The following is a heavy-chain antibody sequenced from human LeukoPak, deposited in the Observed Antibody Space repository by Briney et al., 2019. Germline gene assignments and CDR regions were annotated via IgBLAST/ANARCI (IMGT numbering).Heavy chain of an antibody. Sequence: ASVKVSCKASGYTFTGYYMHWVRQAPGQGLEWMGWINPNSGGTNYAQKFQGWVTMTRDTSISTAHMELSRLRSDDTAVYYCARGVGCSSTSCYEVYYYGMDVWGKGTTVTVSS. CDR2: INPNSGGT. J-gene: IGHJ6*04. CDR3: ARGVGCSSTSCYEVYYYGMDV. D-gene: IGHD2-2*01. CDR1: GYTFTGYY. V-gene: IGHV1-2*04.